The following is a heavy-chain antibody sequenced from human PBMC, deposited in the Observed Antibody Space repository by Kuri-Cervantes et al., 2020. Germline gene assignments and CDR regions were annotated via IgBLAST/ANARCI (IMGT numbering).Heavy chain of an antibody. CDR3: ARDDYFDSSGYYPDDAFNI. Sequence: GGSLRLSCEASGFTFSIYGVSWVRQAPGKGPEWVSASGSGAGTYYAGSVKGRFTISRDNAKNSLFLQMNSLRVEDTAVYYCARDDYFDSSGYYPDDAFNIWGQGTTVTVSS. D-gene: IGHD3-22*01. V-gene: IGHV3-23*01. CDR2: SGSGAGT. CDR1: GFTFSIYG. J-gene: IGHJ3*02.